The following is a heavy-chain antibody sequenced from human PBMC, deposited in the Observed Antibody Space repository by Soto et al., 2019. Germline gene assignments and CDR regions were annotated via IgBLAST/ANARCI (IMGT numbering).Heavy chain of an antibody. V-gene: IGHV4-39*01. Sequence: SETLSLTCTVSGGSISGSSYYWDWIRQPPGKGLEWIGSIYYSGSTDYSPSLKSRVTISVDTSKNQFSLKLSSVTAADTAVYYCARRPRVWFRDLGYYYYYGMDVWGQGTTVTVSS. D-gene: IGHD3-10*01. CDR3: ARRPRVWFRDLGYYYYYGMDV. CDR2: IYYSGST. J-gene: IGHJ6*02. CDR1: GGSISGSSYY.